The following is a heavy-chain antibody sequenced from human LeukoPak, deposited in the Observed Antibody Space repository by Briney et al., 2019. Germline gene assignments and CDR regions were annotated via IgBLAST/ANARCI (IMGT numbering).Heavy chain of an antibody. J-gene: IGHJ4*02. CDR2: ISGSGSST. CDR3: AKEWSSSWPD. CDR1: GSMFSSYA. D-gene: IGHD6-13*01. V-gene: IGHV3-23*01. Sequence: GGSLRLSCAASGSMFSSYAMGWVRQAPGKGLEWVSAISGSGSSTYYADSVKGRFTISRDKSKNTLYLQMNSLRAEDTAVYYCAKEWSSSWPDWGQGTLVAVSS.